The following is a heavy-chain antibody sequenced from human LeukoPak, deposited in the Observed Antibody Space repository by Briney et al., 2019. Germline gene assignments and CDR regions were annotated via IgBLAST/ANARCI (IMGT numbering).Heavy chain of an antibody. CDR2: IIPIFGTA. J-gene: IGHJ4*02. D-gene: IGHD5-24*01. CDR1: GGTFSSYA. Sequence: EASVKVSCKASGGTFSSYAISWVRQAPGQGLEWMGGIIPIFGTAKYAQKFQGRVTITADTSTSTAYMELSSLRSEDTAVYYCARAGWLQYYYFDYWGQGTLVTVSS. CDR3: ARAGWLQYYYFDY. V-gene: IGHV1-69*06.